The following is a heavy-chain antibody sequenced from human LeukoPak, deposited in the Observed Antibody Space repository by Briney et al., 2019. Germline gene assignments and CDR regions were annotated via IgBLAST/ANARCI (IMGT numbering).Heavy chain of an antibody. V-gene: IGHV5-51*01. CDR1: GYIFTSYW. D-gene: IGHD5-12*01. CDR2: IYPGDSDT. Sequence: GESLKISCQGSGYIFTSYWIGLVRQMPGKGLEWMGIIYPGDSDTRYSPSFQGQVTISADKSLNTAYLHWSSLKASDTAMYYCARRYRGYEYFEYWGPGTLVTVSS. J-gene: IGHJ4*02. CDR3: ARRYRGYEYFEY.